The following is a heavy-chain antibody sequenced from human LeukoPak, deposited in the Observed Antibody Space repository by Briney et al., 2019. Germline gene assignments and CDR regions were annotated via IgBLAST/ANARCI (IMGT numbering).Heavy chain of an antibody. CDR1: GFTFSSYA. Sequence: GGSLRLSCAASGFTFSSYAMSWVRQAPGKGLEWVSAISGSGGSTYYADSVKGRFTISRDNSKNTLYLQMNSLRAEDTAVYYCAKDNFYDSSGYYDYWGQGALVTVSS. CDR2: ISGSGGST. V-gene: IGHV3-23*01. CDR3: AKDNFYDSSGYYDY. J-gene: IGHJ4*02. D-gene: IGHD3-22*01.